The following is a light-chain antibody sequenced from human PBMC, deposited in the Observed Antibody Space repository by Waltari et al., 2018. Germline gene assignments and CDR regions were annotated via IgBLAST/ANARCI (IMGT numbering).Light chain of an antibody. Sequence: QSALTQPASVSGSPGQSITIPCPGTSSDVGNYNLVSWYQQHPGTAPNLMIYEVNARPSGVSNRFSGSKSGNTASLTISGLQPEDEADYYCCSYAGSTTFWVFGTGTKVTVL. CDR1: SSDVGNYNL. V-gene: IGLV2-23*02. CDR2: EVN. CDR3: CSYAGSTTFWV. J-gene: IGLJ1*01.